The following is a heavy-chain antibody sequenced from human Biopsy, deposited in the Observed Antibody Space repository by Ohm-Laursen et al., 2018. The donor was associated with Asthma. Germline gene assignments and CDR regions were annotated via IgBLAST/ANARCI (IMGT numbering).Heavy chain of an antibody. V-gene: IGHV1-24*01. D-gene: IGHD4-17*01. CDR3: ASDFPKDYVRYNFQF. CDR2: HDHEEGGT. Sequence: SVTVSCKISGYSLTDLSMHWVRQAPGQGLEWMGGHDHEEGGTVNARRFQGRVTMTEDTSTDTAYMELSSLSSDDTAVYYCASDFPKDYVRYNFQFWGQGTLVTVSS. CDR1: GYSLTDLS. J-gene: IGHJ4*02.